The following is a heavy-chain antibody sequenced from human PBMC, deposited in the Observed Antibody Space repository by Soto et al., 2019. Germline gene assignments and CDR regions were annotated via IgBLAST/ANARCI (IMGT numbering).Heavy chain of an antibody. V-gene: IGHV3-30*18. CDR3: AKDRLPAAISGAFDF. CDR2: ISYDGSNK. J-gene: IGHJ4*02. Sequence: QVQLVESGGGVVQPGRSLRLSCAASGFTFSSYGMHWVRQAPGRGLEWVAVISYDGSNKYYADSVKGRFTISRDNSKNKLYLQMTSLRAEYTAVYYCAKDRLPAAISGAFDFWGQGTLVTVSS. D-gene: IGHD2-2*02. CDR1: GFTFSSYG.